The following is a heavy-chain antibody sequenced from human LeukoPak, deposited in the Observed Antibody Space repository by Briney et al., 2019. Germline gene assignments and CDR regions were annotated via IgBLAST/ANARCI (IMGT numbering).Heavy chain of an antibody. CDR3: ASRWIQDGFDI. CDR2: IYPGDSDI. CDR1: GYSFSNYW. Sequence: PGESLKISCQGSGYSFSNYWIVWVRQMSGKGLEWMGIIYPGDSDIKYSPSFQGQVTVSADKSTSTAYLQWSSLKASDTAMYYCASRWIQDGFDIWGQGTMVTVSS. J-gene: IGHJ3*02. V-gene: IGHV5-51*01. D-gene: IGHD5-18*01.